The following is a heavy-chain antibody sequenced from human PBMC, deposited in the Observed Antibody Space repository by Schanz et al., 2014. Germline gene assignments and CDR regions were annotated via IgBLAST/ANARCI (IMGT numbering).Heavy chain of an antibody. V-gene: IGHV3-66*01. J-gene: IGHJ6*02. Sequence: EVQLVESGGGLVQPGGSLRLSCAASGFSVSSNFMTWVRQAPGKGLEWVSLIYSGGDTNYAGSVKGRFTISRDGSKNTLYLQMNSLRAEDTAVYYCARVRAYDYGAEAHGTDIWGQGTTVTVSS. D-gene: IGHD4-17*01. CDR3: ARVRAYDYGAEAHGTDI. CDR2: IYSGGDT. CDR1: GFSVSSNF.